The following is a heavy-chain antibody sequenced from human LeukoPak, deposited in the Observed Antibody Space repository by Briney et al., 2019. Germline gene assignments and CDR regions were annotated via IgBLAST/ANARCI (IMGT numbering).Heavy chain of an antibody. V-gene: IGHV4-59*01. CDR1: GGSFSTYY. CDR2: IYYSGIT. J-gene: IGHJ3*02. Sequence: SETLSLTCTVSGGSFSTYYWSWIRQPPGKGLEWIGYIYYSGITNYNPSLKSRVTISVDTSKNQFSLKLSSVTAADTAVYYCARAGRWEGRPHALDIWGQGTMVAVSS. D-gene: IGHD1-26*01. CDR3: ARAGRWEGRPHALDI.